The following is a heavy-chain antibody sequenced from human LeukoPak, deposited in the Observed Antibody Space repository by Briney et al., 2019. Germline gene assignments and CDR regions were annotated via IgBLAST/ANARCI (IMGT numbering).Heavy chain of an antibody. Sequence: SETLSLTCAVYGGSFSGYYWSWIRQPPGKGLEWIGEINHSGSTNYNPSLKSRVTMSVDTSKNQFSLKLSSVTAADTAVYYCARGGYSYGYIDYWGQGTLVTVSS. J-gene: IGHJ4*02. D-gene: IGHD5-18*01. V-gene: IGHV4-34*01. CDR3: ARGGYSYGYIDY. CDR1: GGSFSGYY. CDR2: INHSGST.